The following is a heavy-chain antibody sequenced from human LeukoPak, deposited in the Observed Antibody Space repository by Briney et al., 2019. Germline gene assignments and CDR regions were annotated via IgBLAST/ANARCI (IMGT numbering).Heavy chain of an antibody. CDR1: GGSISSSGYC. J-gene: IGHJ3*02. D-gene: IGHD5-24*01. V-gene: IGHV4-39*07. CDR2: IDYSGNT. Sequence: SETLSLTCTVSGGSISSSGYCWGWIRQPPGKGLEWIGSIDYSGNTNYNPSLKSRVTISVDTSKNQFSLKLSSVTAADTAVYYRARRGRRDGYKTVDAFDIWGQGTMVTVSS. CDR3: ARRGRRDGYKTVDAFDI.